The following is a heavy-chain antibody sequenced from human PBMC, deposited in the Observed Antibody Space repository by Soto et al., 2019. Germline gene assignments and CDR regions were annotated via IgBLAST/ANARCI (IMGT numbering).Heavy chain of an antibody. J-gene: IGHJ4*02. D-gene: IGHD5-12*01. CDR3: ARGLSGYYGFDS. Sequence: GGSLRLSCAASGFTFSNFWIHWVRQVPGKGLVWVSRIKGDGTKTDYADSVKGRFTIPRDNVKNTLFLQMNSLRADDTAVYYCARGLSGYYGFDSWGQGTLVTVSS. CDR1: GFTFSNFW. CDR2: IKGDGTKT. V-gene: IGHV3-74*01.